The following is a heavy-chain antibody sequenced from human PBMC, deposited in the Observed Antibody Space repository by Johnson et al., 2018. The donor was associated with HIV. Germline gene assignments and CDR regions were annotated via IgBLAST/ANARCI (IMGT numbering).Heavy chain of an antibody. Sequence: QVQLMESGGGLATPGGSLRLSCAASEFTFSDYYMNWIRQAPGKGLEWVSYISSSRSSIYYADSVKTRSTTSRDNAKNSLYQQMNSLRAEDTAVYYCARKRPNSGWYSDAFDIWGQGTMVTVSS. J-gene: IGHJ3*02. D-gene: IGHD6-19*01. CDR1: EFTFSDYY. CDR3: ARKRPNSGWYSDAFDI. V-gene: IGHV3-11*04. CDR2: ISSSRSSI.